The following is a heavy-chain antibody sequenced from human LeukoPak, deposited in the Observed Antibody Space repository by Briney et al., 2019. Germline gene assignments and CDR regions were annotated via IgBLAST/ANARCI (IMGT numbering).Heavy chain of an antibody. D-gene: IGHD2-8*01. V-gene: IGHV3-53*01. Sequence: GGSLRLSCAASGLTVSSNHMSWVRQAPGKGLEWISVIYGGADTYYADSVKGRFTISRDNSKNTLYLQMNSLRAEDTAVYYCARDCRAGYCTNGVRYDAFDIWGQGTMVTVSS. J-gene: IGHJ3*02. CDR3: ARDCRAGYCTNGVRYDAFDI. CDR2: IYGGADT. CDR1: GLTVSSNH.